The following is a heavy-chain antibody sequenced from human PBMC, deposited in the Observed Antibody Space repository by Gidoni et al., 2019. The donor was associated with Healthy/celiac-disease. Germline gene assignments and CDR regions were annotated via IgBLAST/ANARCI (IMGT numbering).Heavy chain of an antibody. J-gene: IGHJ6*03. CDR1: GFTFSGSA. Sequence: EVQLVESGGGLVQPGGSLKLSCAASGFTFSGSAMPWVRQASGKGLEWVGRIRSKANSYATAYAASVKGRFTISRDDSKNTAYLQMNSLKTEDTAVYYCTGYSGYAGYYYYYYYMDVWGKGTTVTVSS. D-gene: IGHD5-12*01. V-gene: IGHV3-73*01. CDR3: TGYSGYAGYYYYYYYMDV. CDR2: IRSKANSYAT.